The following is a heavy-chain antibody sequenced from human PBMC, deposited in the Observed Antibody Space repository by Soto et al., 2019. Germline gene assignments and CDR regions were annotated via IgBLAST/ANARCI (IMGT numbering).Heavy chain of an antibody. CDR1: GFSFTGYY. CDR2: INAHSGGT. CDR3: AKDLTRQLAYWLDP. Sequence: ASVKVSCKASGFSFTGYYIHWLRQAPGQGLEWMEWINAHSGGTEYAQKFQGRVTLTRDTSIATAYLTLTSLTSDDTALYYCAKDLTRQLAYWLDPWGKGTQVTSPQ. V-gene: IGHV1-2*02. J-gene: IGHJ5*02. D-gene: IGHD6-6*01.